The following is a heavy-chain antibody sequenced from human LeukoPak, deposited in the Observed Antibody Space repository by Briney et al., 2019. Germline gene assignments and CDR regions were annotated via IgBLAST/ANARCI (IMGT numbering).Heavy chain of an antibody. J-gene: IGHJ5*02. CDR1: GFTFSSYA. CDR2: ISGSGGST. D-gene: IGHD3-10*01. Sequence: GGSLRLSCAASGFTFSSYAMSWVRQAPGKGLEWVSAISGSGGSTYYADSVKGRFTISRDNSKNTLYLQMNSLRAADTAVYYCAKEVLLWFGELFRWFVPGGQGTLVTVSS. CDR3: AKEVLLWFGELFRWFVP. V-gene: IGHV3-23*01.